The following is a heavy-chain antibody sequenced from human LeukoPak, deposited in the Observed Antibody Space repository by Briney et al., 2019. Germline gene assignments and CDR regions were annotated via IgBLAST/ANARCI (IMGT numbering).Heavy chain of an antibody. D-gene: IGHD3-10*01. CDR2: INSDGSST. Sequence: PGGSLRLSCAAAGFTFSSYWMHWVRQAPGKGLVWVSHINSDGSSTRYADSVKGRFTISRDNAKNTLYLQMNSLRAGDTAVYYCARNGPDYGSGSYVDHWGQGTLVTDSS. J-gene: IGHJ4*02. V-gene: IGHV3-74*01. CDR1: GFTFSSYW. CDR3: ARNGPDYGSGSYVDH.